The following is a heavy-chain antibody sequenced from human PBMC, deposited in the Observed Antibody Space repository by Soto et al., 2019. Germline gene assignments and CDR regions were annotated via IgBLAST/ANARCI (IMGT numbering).Heavy chain of an antibody. CDR1: GFTFSSFA. J-gene: IGHJ4*02. V-gene: IGHV3-23*01. D-gene: IGHD3-9*01. Sequence: GGSLRLSCAASGFTFSSFAMSWVRQAPGKGLEWVSTISGSGGSTYYADSVKGRFTISRDNSKNTLYLQMNSLRAEDTAVYYCAKGGYDILTGYGGFDYWGQGTLVTVSS. CDR3: AKGGYDILTGYGGFDY. CDR2: ISGSGGST.